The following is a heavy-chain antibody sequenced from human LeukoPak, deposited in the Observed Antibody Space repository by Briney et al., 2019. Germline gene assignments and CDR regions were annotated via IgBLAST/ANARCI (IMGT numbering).Heavy chain of an antibody. CDR3: TSSGSYYFDY. CDR2: IRSKPNNYAT. J-gene: IGHJ4*02. D-gene: IGHD1-26*01. V-gene: IGHV3-73*01. CDR1: GFTFSVSA. Sequence: PGGSPRLSCAASGFTFSVSAVHWVRQASGKGLEWVGRIRSKPNNYATAYAASLEGRFTISRDDSKNTAYLQMNSLKTEDTAVYYCTSSGSYYFDYWGQGTLVTVSS.